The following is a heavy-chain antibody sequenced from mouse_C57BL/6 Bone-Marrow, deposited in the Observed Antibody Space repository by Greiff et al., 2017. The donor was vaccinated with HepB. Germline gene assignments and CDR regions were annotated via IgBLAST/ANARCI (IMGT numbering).Heavy chain of an antibody. D-gene: IGHD6-1*01. CDR1: GYTFTSYG. CDR2: IYPRSGNT. CDR3: ARPSLLRYFDV. Sequence: VQLQQSGAELARPGASVKLSCKASGYTFTSYGISWVKQRTGQGLEWIGEIYPRSGNTYYNEKFKGNATLTADKSSSTAYMELRSLTSEDSAVYFCARPSLLRYFDVWGTGTTVTVSS. J-gene: IGHJ1*03. V-gene: IGHV1-81*01.